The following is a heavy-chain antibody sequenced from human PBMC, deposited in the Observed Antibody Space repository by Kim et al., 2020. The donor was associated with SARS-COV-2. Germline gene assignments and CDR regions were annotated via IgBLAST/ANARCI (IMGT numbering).Heavy chain of an antibody. Sequence: GGSLRLSCDASGFIFNNSIIHWVRQAPGRGPEWLAVVSADDKRKDYSDSVRGRFTISRDNSKSTLYLEVNSLRLEDTAVYYCARECGVYLHLHLWGQGT. V-gene: IGHV3-30*03. CDR1: GFIFNNSI. J-gene: IGHJ1*01. CDR2: VSADDKRK. D-gene: IGHD3-10*01. CDR3: ARECGVYLHLHL.